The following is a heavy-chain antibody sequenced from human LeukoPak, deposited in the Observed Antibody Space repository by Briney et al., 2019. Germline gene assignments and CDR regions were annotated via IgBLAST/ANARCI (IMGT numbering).Heavy chain of an antibody. CDR1: GYTLTELS. V-gene: IGHV1-24*01. D-gene: IGHD1-26*01. CDR3: ATGGPSGSYYGDY. CDR2: FDPEDGET. J-gene: IGHJ4*02. Sequence: ASVKVSCKVSGYTLTELSMHWVRQAPGKGLEWMGGFDPEDGETIHAQKFQGRVTMTEDTSTDTAYMELSSLRSEDTAVYYCATGGPSGSYYGDYWGQGTLVTVSS.